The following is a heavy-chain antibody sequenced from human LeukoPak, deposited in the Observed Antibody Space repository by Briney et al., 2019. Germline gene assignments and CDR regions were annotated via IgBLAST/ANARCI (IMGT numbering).Heavy chain of an antibody. Sequence: PSETLSLTCTVSGGSITSSGYYWGWIRQPPGKGLEWIGSMYHSGSTYYNPSLKSRVTISVDTSKNQFSLKLSPVTAADTAVYYCARQHTRGALVALVDSWGQGTLVTVSS. D-gene: IGHD3-9*01. V-gene: IGHV4-39*01. J-gene: IGHJ4*02. CDR1: GGSITSSGYY. CDR2: MYHSGST. CDR3: ARQHTRGALVALVDS.